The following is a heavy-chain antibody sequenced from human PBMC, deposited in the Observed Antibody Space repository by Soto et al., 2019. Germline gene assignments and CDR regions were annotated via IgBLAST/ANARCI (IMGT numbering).Heavy chain of an antibody. CDR3: ATNWGSYRIKDCWFDP. Sequence: ASVKVSCKVSGYTLTELSMHWVRQAPGKGLEWMGGFDPEDGETIYAQKFQGRVTMTEDTSTDTAYMELSSLRSEDTAVYYCATNWGSYRIKDCWFDPWGQGTLVTVSS. V-gene: IGHV1-24*01. J-gene: IGHJ5*02. D-gene: IGHD3-16*02. CDR2: FDPEDGET. CDR1: GYTLTELS.